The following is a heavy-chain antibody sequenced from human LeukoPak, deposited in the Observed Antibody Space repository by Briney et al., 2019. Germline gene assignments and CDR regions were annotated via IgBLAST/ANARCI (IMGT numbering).Heavy chain of an antibody. CDR1: GFTFSSYA. D-gene: IGHD3-3*01. CDR3: AKMYYDFWSGCFDY. CDR2: ISGSGGST. Sequence: PGGSLRLSCAASGFTFSSYAMSWVRQAPGKGLEWVSAISGSGGSTYYADSVKGRFTISRDNSKNTLYLQMNRLRAEDTAVYYCAKMYYDFWSGCFDYWGQGTLVSVSS. V-gene: IGHV3-23*01. J-gene: IGHJ4*02.